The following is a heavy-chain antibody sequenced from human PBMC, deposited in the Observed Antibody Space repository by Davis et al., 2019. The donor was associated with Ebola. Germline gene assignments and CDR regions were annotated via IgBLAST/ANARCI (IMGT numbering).Heavy chain of an antibody. V-gene: IGHV3-23*01. J-gene: IGHJ4*02. CDR2: ISGSGGST. Sequence: GGSLRLSCVASGFTFSSYAMSWVRQAPGKGLEWVSGISGSGGSTFSADSVKGRFTISRDTSKNTLFLQMNSLRVEDTAVYYCAKFDCSGGSCYYFDYWGQGTLVTVSS. CDR1: GFTFSSYA. D-gene: IGHD2-15*01. CDR3: AKFDCSGGSCYYFDY.